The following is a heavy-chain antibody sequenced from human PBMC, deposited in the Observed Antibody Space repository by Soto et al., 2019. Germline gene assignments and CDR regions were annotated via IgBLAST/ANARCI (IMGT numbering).Heavy chain of an antibody. CDR1: GYTFTSYG. J-gene: IGHJ1*01. Sequence: ASVKVSCKASGYTFTSYGISWVRQAPGQGLEWMGWISAYNGNTNYAQKLQGRVTMTTDTSTSTAYMELRSLRSDDTAVYYCARSGLGSSGYYRAEYFQHWGQGXLVTVSS. CDR3: ARSGLGSSGYYRAEYFQH. V-gene: IGHV1-18*01. D-gene: IGHD3-22*01. CDR2: ISAYNGNT.